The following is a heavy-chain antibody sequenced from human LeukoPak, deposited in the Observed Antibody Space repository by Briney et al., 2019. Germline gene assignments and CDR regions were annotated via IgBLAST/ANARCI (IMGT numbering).Heavy chain of an antibody. CDR1: GGSISSGSYY. CDR3: ARASYSGYYSLDY. J-gene: IGHJ4*02. Sequence: SETLSLTCTVSGGSISSGSYYWSWIRQPAGKGLEWFGRIYTSGSTNYTPSLKSRVTISVDTSKNQFSLKLSSVTAADTAVYYCARASYSGYYSLDYWGQGTLVTVSS. CDR2: IYTSGST. V-gene: IGHV4-61*02. D-gene: IGHD3-22*01.